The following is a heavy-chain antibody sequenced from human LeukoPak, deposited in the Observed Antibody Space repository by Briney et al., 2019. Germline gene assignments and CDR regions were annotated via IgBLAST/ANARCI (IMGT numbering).Heavy chain of an antibody. V-gene: IGHV1-24*01. CDR2: FDPEDGET. CDR1: GYTLPELF. J-gene: IGHJ4*02. Sequence: ASVKVSCKVSGYTLPELFMHWVRQAPGKGLAWMGGFDPEDGETIYAQKFQGRVTMTEDTSTDTAYMELSSLRSEDTAVYYCATSPLLHYYDSSGQFDYWGQGTLVTVSS. CDR3: ATSPLLHYYDSSGQFDY. D-gene: IGHD3-22*01.